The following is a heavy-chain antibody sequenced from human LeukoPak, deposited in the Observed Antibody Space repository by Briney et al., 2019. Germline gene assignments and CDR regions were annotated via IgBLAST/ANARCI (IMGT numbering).Heavy chain of an antibody. V-gene: IGHV3-30*18. CDR2: ISYDGSNK. CDR1: GFTFSSYG. Sequence: PGRSLRLSCAASGFTFSSYGMHWVRQAPGKGLEWVAVISYDGSNKYYADSVKGRFTISRDNSKNTLYLQMNSLRAEDTAVYYCAKDLLRAVAGNPGSIFDYWGQGTLVTVSS. J-gene: IGHJ4*02. D-gene: IGHD6-19*01. CDR3: AKDLLRAVAGNPGSIFDY.